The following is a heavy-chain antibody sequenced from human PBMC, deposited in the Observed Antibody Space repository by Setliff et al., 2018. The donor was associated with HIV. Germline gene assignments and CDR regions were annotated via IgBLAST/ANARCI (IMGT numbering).Heavy chain of an antibody. CDR1: GGSISSYY. CDR3: ARRAFKDGYKRSCFDY. CDR2: IYTSGST. V-gene: IGHV4-4*09. Sequence: SETLSLTCTVSGGSISSYYWSWIRQPPGKGLEWIGYIYTSGSTNYNPSLKSRVTMSVDTSKNKFSLKLSSVTAADTAVYYCARRAFKDGYKRSCFDYWGQGTLVTVSS. D-gene: IGHD5-12*01. J-gene: IGHJ4*02.